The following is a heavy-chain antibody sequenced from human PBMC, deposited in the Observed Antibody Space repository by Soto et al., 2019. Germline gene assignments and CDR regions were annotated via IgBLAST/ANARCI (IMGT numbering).Heavy chain of an antibody. J-gene: IGHJ5*02. CDR2: IYDSGST. CDR3: ARDPNPIFDT. V-gene: IGHV4-31*11. D-gene: IGHD3-3*01. CDR1: GGSISSGGYY. Sequence: SETLSLTCAVSGGSISSGGYYWSWIRQHPGKGLEWIGYIYDSGSTYYNPSLKSRVTISVDTSKNQFSLTLSSVTDADTAVYYCARDPNPIFDTWGQGTLVTVSS.